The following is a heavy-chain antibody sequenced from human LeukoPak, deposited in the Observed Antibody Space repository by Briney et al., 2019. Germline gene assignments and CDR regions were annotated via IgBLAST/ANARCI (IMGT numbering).Heavy chain of an antibody. CDR3: ARVDGRNYEILTGYFDY. Sequence: SETLSLTCAVYGGSFSGYYWSWIRQPPGKGLEWIGEINHSGSTNYNPSLKSRVTISVDTSKNQFSLKLSSVTAEDTALYYCARVDGRNYEILTGYFDYWGQGTLVTVSS. J-gene: IGHJ4*02. V-gene: IGHV4-34*01. CDR2: INHSGST. CDR1: GGSFSGYY. D-gene: IGHD3-9*01.